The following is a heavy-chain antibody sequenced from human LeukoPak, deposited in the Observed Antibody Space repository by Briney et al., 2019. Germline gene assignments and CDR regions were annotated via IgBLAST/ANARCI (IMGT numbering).Heavy chain of an antibody. CDR2: ISPSGAST. J-gene: IGHJ4*02. CDR3: TRGGYGGPRVAFDY. V-gene: IGHV1-46*01. D-gene: IGHD1-1*01. CDR1: GYTFTRYY. Sequence: ASVKVSCKASGYTFTRYYMHWVRQAPGQGLEWMGIISPSGASTSYAQKFQGRVTMTRDTSTSTVYMELSSLRSENTAVYYCTRGGYGGPRVAFDYWGQGTLVTVSS.